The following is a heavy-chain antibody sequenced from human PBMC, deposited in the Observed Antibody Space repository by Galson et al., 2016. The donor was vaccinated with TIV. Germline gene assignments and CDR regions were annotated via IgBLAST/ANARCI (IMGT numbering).Heavy chain of an antibody. CDR3: PRTSSSCRGCSYYYYMDV. V-gene: IGHV1-69*13. D-gene: IGHD6-19*01. CDR2: ILPIFGAA. CDR1: GGTFNIYA. Sequence: SVKVSCKASGGTFNIYAISWVRQAPGQGLEWMGGILPIFGAATYAQKFQGRVTITADESTNTAYMELSSLKSDDTAMYYCPRTSSSCRGCSYYYYMDVWGKGTTVTVSS. J-gene: IGHJ6*03.